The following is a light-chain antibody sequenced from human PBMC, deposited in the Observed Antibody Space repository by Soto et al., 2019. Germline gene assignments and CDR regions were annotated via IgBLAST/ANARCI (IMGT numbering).Light chain of an antibody. Sequence: EIVMTQSPVTLSVSPGERATLSCRAGQSVSSNLAWYQHKPGQAPRLLIYGASTRATGIPARFSGSGSGTEFTLTISSLQSEDFAVYYCQHYNTWPGTFGQGTKVDIK. CDR1: QSVSSN. CDR3: QHYNTWPGT. CDR2: GAS. J-gene: IGKJ2*01. V-gene: IGKV3-15*01.